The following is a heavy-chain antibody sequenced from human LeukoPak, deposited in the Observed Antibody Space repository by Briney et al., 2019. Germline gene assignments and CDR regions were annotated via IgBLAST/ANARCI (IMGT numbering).Heavy chain of an antibody. CDR1: GGTFSSYA. J-gene: IGHJ4*02. V-gene: IGHV1-69*05. D-gene: IGHD3-22*01. Sequence: SVKVSCKASGGTFSSYAISWVRQALGQGLEWMGRIIPIFGTANYAQKFQGRVTITTDESTSTAYMELSSLRSEDTAVYYCACALYYYDSSGYYQFRDYWGQGTLVTVSS. CDR2: IIPIFGTA. CDR3: ACALYYYDSSGYYQFRDY.